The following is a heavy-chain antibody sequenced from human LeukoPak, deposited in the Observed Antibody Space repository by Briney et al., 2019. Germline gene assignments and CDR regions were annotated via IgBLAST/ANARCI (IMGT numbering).Heavy chain of an antibody. Sequence: TPSQTLSLTCAVSGGSISSGGYSWSWIRQPPGKGLEWIGYIYHSGSTNYNPSLKSRVTISVDTSKNQFSLKLSSVTAADTAVYYCARSSMTPGPYCSSTSCPVEYFQHWGQGTLVTVSS. D-gene: IGHD2-2*01. V-gene: IGHV4-30-2*01. J-gene: IGHJ1*01. CDR1: GGSISSGGYS. CDR2: IYHSGST. CDR3: ARSSMTPGPYCSSTSCPVEYFQH.